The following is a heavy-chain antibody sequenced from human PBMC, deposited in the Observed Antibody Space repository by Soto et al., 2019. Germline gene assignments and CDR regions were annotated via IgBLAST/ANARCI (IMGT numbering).Heavy chain of an antibody. J-gene: IGHJ5*02. D-gene: IGHD5-12*01. CDR3: AREEWLRSWFDP. Sequence: EVQLLESGGGLVQPGGSLRLSCAASGFTFSSYAMSWVRQAPGKGLEWVSAISGSGGSTYYADSVKGRFTISRDNANNTLYLQMNSLRAEDTAVYYCAREEWLRSWFDPWGQGTLVTVSS. V-gene: IGHV3-23*01. CDR2: ISGSGGST. CDR1: GFTFSSYA.